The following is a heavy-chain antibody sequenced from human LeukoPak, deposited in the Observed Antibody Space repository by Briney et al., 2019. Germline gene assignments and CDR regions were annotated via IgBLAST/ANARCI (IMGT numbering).Heavy chain of an antibody. CDR3: ARGGYYYDSSGYKSAFDI. D-gene: IGHD3-22*01. J-gene: IGHJ3*02. CDR1: GGSISSYY. CDR2: IYYSGST. V-gene: IGHV4-59*01. Sequence: PSETLSLTCTVSGGSISSYYWSWIRQPPGKGLEWLGYIYYSGSTNYNPSLKSRVTISVDTSKNQFSLKLSSVTAADTAVYYCARGGYYYDSSGYKSAFDIWGQGTMVTVSS.